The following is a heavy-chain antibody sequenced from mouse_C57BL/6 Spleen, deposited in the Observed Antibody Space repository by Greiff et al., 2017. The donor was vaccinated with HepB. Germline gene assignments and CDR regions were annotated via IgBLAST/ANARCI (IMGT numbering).Heavy chain of an antibody. CDR3: AREDYYGSSSYYFDY. V-gene: IGHV1-39*01. J-gene: IGHJ2*01. CDR2: INPNYGTT. CDR1: GYSFTDYN. D-gene: IGHD1-1*01. Sequence: EVKLMESGPELVKPGASVKISCKASGYSFTDYNMNWVKQSNGKSLEWIGVINPNYGTTSYNQKFKGKATLTVDQSSSTAYMQLNSLTSEDSAVYYCAREDYYGSSSYYFDYWGQGTTLTVSS.